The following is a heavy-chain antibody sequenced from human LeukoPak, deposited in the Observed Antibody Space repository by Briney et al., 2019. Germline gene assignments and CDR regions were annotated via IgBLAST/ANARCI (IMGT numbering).Heavy chain of an antibody. J-gene: IGHJ6*02. D-gene: IGHD2-15*01. V-gene: IGHV3-9*01. CDR2: ISWSGTTT. CDR1: GFRFDDYG. Sequence: GRSLRLSCVVSGFRFDDYGMHWVWQAPGKGLEWVSGISWSGTTTGYADSVKGRFTISRDSAKNSLYLQMDSLRVEDTALYYCAKDESTGGFAPGYFYGMGVWGQGTTVTVSS. CDR3: AKDESTGGFAPGYFYGMGV.